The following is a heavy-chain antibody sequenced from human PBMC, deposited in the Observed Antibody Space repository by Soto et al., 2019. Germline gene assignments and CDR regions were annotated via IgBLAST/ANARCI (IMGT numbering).Heavy chain of an antibody. CDR2: IYYSGST. D-gene: IGHD2-21*02. CDR1: GDSISSGKW. V-gene: IGHV4-28*01. CDR3: VRHSENTGMAVTAFDY. Sequence: SETLSLTCAVSGDSISSGKWWRWVRQPPGKGLEWIGYIYYSGSTYYNPSLKSRVTISVDTSKNQLSLKLTSVTAADTAFYYCVRHSENTGMAVTAFDYWGQGTLVTVSS. J-gene: IGHJ4*02.